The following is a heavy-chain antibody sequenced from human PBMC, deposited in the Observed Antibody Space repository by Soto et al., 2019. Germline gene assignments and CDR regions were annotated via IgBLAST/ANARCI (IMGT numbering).Heavy chain of an antibody. D-gene: IGHD3-10*01. V-gene: IGHV2-70*01. CDR2: IDWDDDK. CDR1: GFSLSTSGMC. CDR3: ARVPEEERITMVRGGRRSAYNYYGMDG. J-gene: IGHJ6*02. Sequence: ESGPTLVNPTQTLTLTCTFSGFSLSTSGMCVSWIRQPPGKALEWLALIDWDDDKYYSTSLKTRLTISKDTSKNQVVLTMTNTEPGGTAKYYCARVPEEERITMVRGGRRSAYNYYGMDGWGQGTTVTVSS.